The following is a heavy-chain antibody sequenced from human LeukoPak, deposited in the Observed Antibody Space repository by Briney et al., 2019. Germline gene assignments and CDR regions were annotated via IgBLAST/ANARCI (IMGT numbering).Heavy chain of an antibody. J-gene: IGHJ4*02. CDR3: ARAPDTVTSFFDY. D-gene: IGHD4-17*01. CDR2: ISSSSNYI. CDR1: GFTFSSYS. V-gene: IGHV3-21*01. Sequence: GGSLRLSCAASGFTFSSYSMNWVRQAPGKGLEWVSSISSSSNYIYYSDSVKGRFTISRDNAKNSLYLQMNSLRAEDTAVYFCARAPDTVTSFFDYWGLGTLVTVSS.